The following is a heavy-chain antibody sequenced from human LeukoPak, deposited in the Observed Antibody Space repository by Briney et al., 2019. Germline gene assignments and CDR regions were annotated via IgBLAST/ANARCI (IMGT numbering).Heavy chain of an antibody. D-gene: IGHD3-9*01. CDR1: GFRFSSYS. CDR2: INSSSSII. J-gene: IGHJ4*02. V-gene: IGHV3-48*02. Sequence: PGGSLRLSCAASGFRFSSYSMNWVRQAPGKGLEWVSYINSSSSIIYYAESVKGRFTISRDNGKNSLYLQMNSLRDEDTAVYYCARVNDATGSMGYWGQGTLVTVSS. CDR3: ARVNDATGSMGY.